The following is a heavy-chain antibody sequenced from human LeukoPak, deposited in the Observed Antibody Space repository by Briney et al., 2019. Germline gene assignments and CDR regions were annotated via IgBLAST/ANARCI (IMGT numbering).Heavy chain of an antibody. Sequence: PGGSLRLSCAASEFTVSSNYMTWVRQAPGKGLEWVSVIYSGGSTYYADSVKGRFTISRDNSKNTVYLQMNGLRAEDTAVYYCARDYGEGYFDYWGQGTLVTVSS. V-gene: IGHV3-53*01. CDR3: ARDYGEGYFDY. D-gene: IGHD4/OR15-4a*01. CDR1: EFTVSSNY. J-gene: IGHJ4*02. CDR2: IYSGGST.